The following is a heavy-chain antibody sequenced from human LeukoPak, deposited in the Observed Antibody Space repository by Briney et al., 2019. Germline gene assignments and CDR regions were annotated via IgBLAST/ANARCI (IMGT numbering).Heavy chain of an antibody. J-gene: IGHJ4*02. Sequence: PGGSLRLSCAASGFTFSSYAMSWVRQAPGKGLEWVSAISGSGGSTYYADSVKGRFTISRDNSKNTLYLQMNSLRAEDTAVYYCAKDLGYCSGGSCYPQDYWGQGTLVTVSS. V-gene: IGHV3-23*01. CDR3: AKDLGYCSGGSCYPQDY. D-gene: IGHD2-15*01. CDR2: ISGSGGST. CDR1: GFTFSSYA.